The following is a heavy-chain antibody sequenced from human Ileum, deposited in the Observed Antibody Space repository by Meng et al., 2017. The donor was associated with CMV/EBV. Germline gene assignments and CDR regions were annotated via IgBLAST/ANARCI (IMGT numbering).Heavy chain of an antibody. CDR3: ARDLGRSPAMDDS. CDR1: GFTFSRYW. D-gene: IGHD5-18*01. CDR2: ISIDGTST. Sequence: EVQLVESGGGLVQPGGSLRRSCAASGFTFSRYWMHWVRQAPGKGLVWVSRISIDGTSTDYADSVKGRFTISRDNAKNTLYMQMNSLRAEDTAVYYCARDLGRSPAMDDSWGQGTLVTVSS. V-gene: IGHV3-74*01. J-gene: IGHJ4*02.